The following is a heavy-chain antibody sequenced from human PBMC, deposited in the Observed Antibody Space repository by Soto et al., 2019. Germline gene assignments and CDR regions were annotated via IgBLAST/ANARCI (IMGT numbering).Heavy chain of an antibody. Sequence: EVQLVESGGGLVQPGGSLRLSCAASGFTFSSYSMNWVRQAPGKGLEWVSYISSTSSTIYYADAVKGRFTISRDNAKTSLYLQMNSLRAEDTAVYYCARKSGGGPDYWGQGTLVTVSS. J-gene: IGHJ4*02. CDR2: ISSTSSTI. D-gene: IGHD2-15*01. CDR1: GFTFSSYS. CDR3: ARKSGGGPDY. V-gene: IGHV3-48*01.